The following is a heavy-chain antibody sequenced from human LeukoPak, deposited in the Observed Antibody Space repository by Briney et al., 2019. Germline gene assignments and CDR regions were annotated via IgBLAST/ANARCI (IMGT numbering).Heavy chain of an antibody. D-gene: IGHD4-17*01. CDR1: GGSIRNDDYY. J-gene: IGHJ4*02. Sequence: SQTLSLTCVVSGGSIRNDDYYWSWIRQHPGKVLEWIGYIYYSGNTYYNPSLKSRVTISVDTSKSQFSLKLSSVTAADTAVYSCARYSMTTGFDYWGPGTLVTVSS. CDR3: ARYSMTTGFDY. CDR2: IYYSGNT. V-gene: IGHV4-31*11.